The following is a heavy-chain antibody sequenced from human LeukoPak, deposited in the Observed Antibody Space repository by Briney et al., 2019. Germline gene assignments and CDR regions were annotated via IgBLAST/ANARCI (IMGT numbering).Heavy chain of an antibody. CDR2: IDTSGST. CDR1: GFTFSSYA. CDR3: ARSPYLRTYGYGPWELPVSYFDY. V-gene: IGHV4-59*10. J-gene: IGHJ4*02. Sequence: GSLRLSCAASGFTFSSYAMTWVRQAPGKGLEWIGRIDTSGSTNYNPSLKSRVTISVDTSKNQFSLKLTSVTAADTAVYYCARSPYLRTYGYGPWELPVSYFDYWGQGTLVTVSS. D-gene: IGHD1-26*01.